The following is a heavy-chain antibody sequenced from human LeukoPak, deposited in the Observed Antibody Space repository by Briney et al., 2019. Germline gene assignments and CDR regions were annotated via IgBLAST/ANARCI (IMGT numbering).Heavy chain of an antibody. CDR2: ISYDGSNK. J-gene: IGHJ4*02. V-gene: IGHV3-30*18. CDR1: GFTFSSYG. Sequence: GGSLRLSCAASGFTFSSYGMHWVRQAPGKGLEWVAVISYDGSNKYYADSVKGRFTISRDNSKNTLYLQMNSLRAEDTAVYYCAKEQQWLVPFDYWGQGTLVTVFS. D-gene: IGHD6-19*01. CDR3: AKEQQWLVPFDY.